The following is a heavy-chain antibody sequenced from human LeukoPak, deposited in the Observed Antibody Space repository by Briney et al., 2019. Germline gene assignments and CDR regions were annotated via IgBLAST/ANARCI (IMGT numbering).Heavy chain of an antibody. CDR1: GGSISSGGYF. D-gene: IGHD2-2*02. CDR2: IYTSGGT. J-gene: IGHJ1*01. V-gene: IGHV4-61*02. Sequence: SQTLSLTCTVSGGSISSGGYFWSWIRQPAGKGLEWIGRIYTSGGTNYNPSLNSRVTVSIDTSMNQFSLRLTSVTAADTAVYYCATYCRHTSCHTGGGFQHWGQGTLVTVSS. CDR3: ATYCRHTSCHTGGGFQH.